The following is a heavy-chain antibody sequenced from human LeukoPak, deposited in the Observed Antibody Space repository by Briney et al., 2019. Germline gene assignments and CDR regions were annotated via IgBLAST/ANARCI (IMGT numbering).Heavy chain of an antibody. CDR1: GFTFNKNS. CDR2: ISSSSSSTI. V-gene: IGHV3-48*01. Sequence: PGGSLRLSCAASGFTFNKNSMNWVRQAPGKGLEWVSYISSSSSSTIYYADSVKGRFTISRDNAKNSLYLQMNSLRADDTAVYYCAGDSPPDMWGQGTMVTVSS. CDR3: AGDSPPDM. J-gene: IGHJ3*02.